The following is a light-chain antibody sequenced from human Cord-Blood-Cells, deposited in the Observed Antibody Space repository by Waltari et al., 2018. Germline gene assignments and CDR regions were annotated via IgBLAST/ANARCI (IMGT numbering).Light chain of an antibody. Sequence: QSALTQPASVSGSPGQSITISYTGTSSHVGRYNLVSWYQQHPGKAPKLMIYEGSKRPSGVSNRFSGSKSGNTASLTISGLQAEDEADYYCCSYAGSSTFVVFGGGTKLTVL. J-gene: IGLJ2*01. CDR1: SSHVGRYNL. CDR3: CSYAGSSTFVV. V-gene: IGLV2-23*03. CDR2: EGS.